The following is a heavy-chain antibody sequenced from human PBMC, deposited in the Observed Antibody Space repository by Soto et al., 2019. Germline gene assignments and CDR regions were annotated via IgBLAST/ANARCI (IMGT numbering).Heavy chain of an antibody. J-gene: IGHJ6*02. CDR1: GFTFSTYG. Sequence: EVQLLESGGGLVQPGGSLRLSCAASGFTFSTYGMSWARQAPGKGLEWVSGISGSGGSTYYADSVKGRFTLSRDNSKNTLYLQMNSLRAEDTAIYYCAKTRRYCTTTTCQYFYYDMDVWGQGTTVIVSS. CDR2: ISGSGGST. CDR3: AKTRRYCTTTTCQYFYYDMDV. V-gene: IGHV3-23*01. D-gene: IGHD2-2*01.